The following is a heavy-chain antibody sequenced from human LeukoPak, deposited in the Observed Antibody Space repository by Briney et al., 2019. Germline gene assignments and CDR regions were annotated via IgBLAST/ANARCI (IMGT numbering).Heavy chain of an antibody. CDR3: ASQYSSGHYHFDY. J-gene: IGHJ4*02. D-gene: IGHD3-10*01. Sequence: SETLSLTCTVSGGSISSYYWSWIRQPPGKGLEWIGYIYYSGSTNYNPSLKSRVTISVDTSKNQFSLKLSSVTAADTAVYFCASQYSSGHYHFDYWGQGTLVFVSP. CDR2: IYYSGST. V-gene: IGHV4-59*12. CDR1: GGSISSYY.